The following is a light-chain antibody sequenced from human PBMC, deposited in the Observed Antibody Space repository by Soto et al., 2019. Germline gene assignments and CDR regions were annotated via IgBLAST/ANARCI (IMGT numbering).Light chain of an antibody. Sequence: QSALTQPASVSGSPRQSITISCTGTSSDVGGYNYVSWYQQHPGKAPKLMIYEVSNRPSGVSNRFSGSKSGNTASLTISGLQAEDEADYYCSSYTRSSTWVFGGGTKLTVL. J-gene: IGLJ3*02. CDR1: SSDVGGYNY. V-gene: IGLV2-14*01. CDR3: SSYTRSSTWV. CDR2: EVS.